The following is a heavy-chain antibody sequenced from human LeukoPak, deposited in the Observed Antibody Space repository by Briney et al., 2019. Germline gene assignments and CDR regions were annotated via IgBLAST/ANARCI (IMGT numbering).Heavy chain of an antibody. CDR2: IIPIFGTA. D-gene: IGHD6-13*01. V-gene: IGHV1-69*01. CDR3: ARGKEAGIAAPVSGMDV. J-gene: IGHJ6*02. CDR1: GFTFSSYA. Sequence: GRSLRLSCAASGFTFSSYAISWVRQAPGQGLEWMGGIIPIFGTANYAQKFQGRVTITADESASTAYMELSSLRSEDTAVYYCARGKEAGIAAPVSGMDVWGQGTTVTVSS.